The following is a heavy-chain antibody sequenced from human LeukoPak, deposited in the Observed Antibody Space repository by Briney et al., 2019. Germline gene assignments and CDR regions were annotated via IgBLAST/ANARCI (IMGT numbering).Heavy chain of an antibody. Sequence: PVGSLRLSCAASGFTFSRYWMYWVRQAPGKGLVFVSRINSDGSTTNYAGSVKGRFTISRDNAKNTLYLQMDSLRDEDTAVYYCASELVVGYWGLGTLVTVSS. CDR1: GFTFSRYW. CDR3: ASELVVGY. CDR2: INSDGSTT. D-gene: IGHD1-26*01. J-gene: IGHJ4*02. V-gene: IGHV3-74*01.